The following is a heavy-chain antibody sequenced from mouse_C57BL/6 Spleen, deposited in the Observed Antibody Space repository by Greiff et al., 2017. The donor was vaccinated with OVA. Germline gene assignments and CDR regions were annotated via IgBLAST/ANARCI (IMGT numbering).Heavy chain of an antibody. J-gene: IGHJ2*01. V-gene: IGHV1-52*01. CDR2: IDPSDSET. CDR3: ARTLIYYGYDGHFDY. Sequence: QVQLQQPGAELVRPGSSVKLSCKASGYTFTSYWMHWVKQRPIQGLEWIGNIDPSDSETHYNQKFKDKATLTVDKSSSTAYMQLSSLTSEDSAVYYCARTLIYYGYDGHFDYWGQGTTLTVSS. D-gene: IGHD2-2*01. CDR1: GYTFTSYW.